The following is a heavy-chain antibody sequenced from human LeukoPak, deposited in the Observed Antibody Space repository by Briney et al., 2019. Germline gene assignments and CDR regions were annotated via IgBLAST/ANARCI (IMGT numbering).Heavy chain of an antibody. V-gene: IGHV4-39*07. CDR3: ARGSRSYRAELDY. Sequence: SETLSLTCTVSGGSISSSSYYWGWIRQPPGKGLEWIGSIYYSGSTYYNPSLKSRVTISVDTSKNQFSLNLISVTAADTAVYYCARGSRSYRAELDYWGQGTLVIVSS. D-gene: IGHD3-10*01. CDR2: IYYSGST. CDR1: GGSISSSSYY. J-gene: IGHJ4*02.